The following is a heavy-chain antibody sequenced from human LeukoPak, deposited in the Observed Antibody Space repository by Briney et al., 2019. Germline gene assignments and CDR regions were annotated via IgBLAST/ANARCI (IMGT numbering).Heavy chain of an antibody. CDR2: INPSGGST. Sequence: ASVKVSCKASGYTFTSYYMHWVRQAPGQGLEWMGIINPSGGSTSYAQKFQGRVTMTRDTSTSTVYVELSSLRSEDTAVYYCARDHRYCSSTSCYEPPDYWGQGTLVTVSS. J-gene: IGHJ4*02. CDR1: GYTFTSYY. D-gene: IGHD2-2*01. V-gene: IGHV1-46*01. CDR3: ARDHRYCSSTSCYEPPDY.